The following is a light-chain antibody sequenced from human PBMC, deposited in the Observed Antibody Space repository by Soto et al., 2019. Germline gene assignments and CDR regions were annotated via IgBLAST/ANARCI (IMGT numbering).Light chain of an antibody. CDR1: SSNIGNNY. CDR3: GTWDSSLSAGV. J-gene: IGLJ2*01. Sequence: QSVLTQPPSVSAAPGQKVTISCSGSSSNIGNNYVSWYQQLPGTATKLLIYDNNKQPSGIPDRFSCSKSGTSATLGITGRQTGDEADYYCGTWDSSLSAGVFGGGTKLTVL. CDR2: DNN. V-gene: IGLV1-51*01.